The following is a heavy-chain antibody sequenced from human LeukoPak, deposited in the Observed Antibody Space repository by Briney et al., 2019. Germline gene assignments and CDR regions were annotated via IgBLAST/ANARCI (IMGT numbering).Heavy chain of an antibody. J-gene: IGHJ4*02. CDR3: ARPQYSGSYRPGFNC. CDR2: INHSGST. V-gene: IGHV4-34*01. D-gene: IGHD1-26*01. CDR1: GGSFSGYY. Sequence: PSETLSLTCAVYGGSFSGYYWSWIRQPPGKGLEWIGEINHSGSTNYNPSLKSRVTISVDTSKNQFSLKLSSVTAADTAVYYCARPQYSGSYRPGFNCWGQGTLVTVSS.